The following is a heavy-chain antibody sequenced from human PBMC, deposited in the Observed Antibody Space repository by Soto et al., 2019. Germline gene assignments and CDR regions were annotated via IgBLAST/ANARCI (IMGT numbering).Heavy chain of an antibody. CDR3: ARGSGMATITSYYYYGMDV. J-gene: IGHJ6*02. V-gene: IGHV4-59*01. CDR1: GGSISSYY. Sequence: SETLSLTCTVSGGSISSYYWSWIRQPPGKGLEWIGYIYYSGSTNYNPSLKSRVTISVDTSKNQFSLKLSSVTAADTAVYYCARGSGMATITSYYYYGMDVWGQGTTVTVSS. CDR2: IYYSGST. D-gene: IGHD5-12*01.